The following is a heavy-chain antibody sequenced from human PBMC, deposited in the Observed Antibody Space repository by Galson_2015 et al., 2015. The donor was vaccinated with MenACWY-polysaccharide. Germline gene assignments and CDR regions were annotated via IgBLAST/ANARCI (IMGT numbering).Heavy chain of an antibody. Sequence: SVKVSCKASGYTFSRYPIHWVRQAPGQRIEWMGWITGGNGDTKYSENLQGRVSTIKDTSANTVYMELGSLTYEDTAVVYCARHVIGGGYVDYWGQGTLVTVSS. D-gene: IGHD2/OR15-2a*01. V-gene: IGHV1-3*01. J-gene: IGHJ4*02. CDR1: GYTFSRYP. CDR2: ITGGNGDT. CDR3: ARHVIGGGYVDY.